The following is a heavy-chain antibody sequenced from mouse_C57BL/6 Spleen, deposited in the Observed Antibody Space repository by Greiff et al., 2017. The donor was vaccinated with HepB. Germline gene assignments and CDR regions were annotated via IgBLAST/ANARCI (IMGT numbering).Heavy chain of an antibody. CDR3: ARRETNWGFFAY. CDR2: INPYNGGT. J-gene: IGHJ3*01. Sequence: VQLQQSGPVLVKPGASVKMSCKASGYTFTDYYMNWVKQSHGKSLEWIGVINPYNGGTSYNQKFKGKATLTVDKSSSTAYMELNSLTSEDSAVYYCARRETNWGFFAYWGQGTLVTVSA. D-gene: IGHD4-1*01. V-gene: IGHV1-19*01. CDR1: GYTFTDYY.